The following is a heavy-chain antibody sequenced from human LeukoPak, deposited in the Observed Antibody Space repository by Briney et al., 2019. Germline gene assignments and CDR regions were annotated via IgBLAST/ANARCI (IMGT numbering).Heavy chain of an antibody. V-gene: IGHV4-59*01. CDR1: GGSISSYY. D-gene: IGHD2-15*01. J-gene: IGHJ4*02. CDR2: MYYSGST. CDR3: ASFPPEYCSGGSCYS. Sequence: PSETLSLTCTVSGGSISSYYWSWIRQPPGKGLEWIGYMYYSGSTKYNPSLKSRVTISVDTSKNQFSLKLSSVTAADTAVCYCASFPPEYCSGGSCYSWGQGTLVTVSS.